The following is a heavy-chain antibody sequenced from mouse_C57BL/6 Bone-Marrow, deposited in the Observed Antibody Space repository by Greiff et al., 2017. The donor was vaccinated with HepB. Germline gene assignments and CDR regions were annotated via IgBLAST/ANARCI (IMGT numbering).Heavy chain of an antibody. J-gene: IGHJ4*01. CDR2: IWGVGST. D-gene: IGHD1-1*01. Sequence: QVQLKESGPGLVAPSQSLSITCTVSGFSLTSYGVDWVRQSPGKGLEWLGVIWGVGSTNYNSAIKSRLSISKDNSKSQVFLKMNSLQTDDTAMYYWSIRSYYAMDYWGQGTSVTVSS. V-gene: IGHV2-6*01. CDR3: SIRSYYAMDY. CDR1: GFSLTSYG.